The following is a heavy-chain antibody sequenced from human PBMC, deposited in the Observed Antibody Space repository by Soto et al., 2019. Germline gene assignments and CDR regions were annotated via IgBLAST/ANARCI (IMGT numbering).Heavy chain of an antibody. V-gene: IGHV3-72*01. CDR2: VRNRVRGYTT. J-gene: IGHJ5*02. CDR1: GFAFSDYF. CDR3: VRDRSWSYES. Sequence: EVQLVESGGGLVQPGGSLRLSCAASGFAFSDYFIDWVRQAPGKGLEWVGRVRNRVRGYTTEYAASVKGRFTISRDDSKNSVYLQMNSLRTADTAFYYCVRDRSWSYESWGLGTLVTVS. D-gene: IGHD1-26*01.